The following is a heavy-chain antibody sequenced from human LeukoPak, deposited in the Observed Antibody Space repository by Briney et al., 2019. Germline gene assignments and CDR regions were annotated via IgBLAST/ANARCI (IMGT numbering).Heavy chain of an antibody. Sequence: GGSLRLSCAASGFTFSSYAMNWVRQAPGKGLEWVAIISYDGSNKYYADSVKGRFTISRDNSKNTLYLQMNSLRAEDTAVYYCARVDCSSSSCYTGFDYWGQGTLVTVSS. CDR1: GFTFSSYA. J-gene: IGHJ4*02. CDR2: ISYDGSNK. D-gene: IGHD2-2*02. CDR3: ARVDCSSSSCYTGFDY. V-gene: IGHV3-30-3*01.